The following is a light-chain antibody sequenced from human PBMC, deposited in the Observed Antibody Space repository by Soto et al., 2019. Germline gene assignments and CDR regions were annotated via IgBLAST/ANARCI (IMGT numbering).Light chain of an antibody. V-gene: IGKV1-39*01. CDR1: QTISRN. Sequence: DIQMTQSPSTLSASVGDRVTIPCRASQTISRNLNWYQQKPGKAPKRLIYAASSLQSGVPSRFSGSGSGTDFTLTISSLQPEDFATYYCQQSYSTPPSFGGGTKVDIK. CDR2: AAS. CDR3: QQSYSTPPS. J-gene: IGKJ4*01.